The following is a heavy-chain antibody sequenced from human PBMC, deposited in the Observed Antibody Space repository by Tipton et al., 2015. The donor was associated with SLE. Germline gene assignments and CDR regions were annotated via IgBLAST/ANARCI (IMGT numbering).Heavy chain of an antibody. CDR1: GFLFSRYE. V-gene: IGHV3-48*03. CDR2: ISKSGSEI. CDR3: ARDPYSSSRTWYYGMDV. Sequence: SLRLSCVGSGFLFSRYEMNWVRQAPGKGLEWVSYISKSGSEIYYADSVKGRFTISRDNAKNSLFLQMDSLRAEDTAVYYCARDPYSSSRTWYYGMDVWGQGTTVTVSS. D-gene: IGHD6-13*01. J-gene: IGHJ6*02.